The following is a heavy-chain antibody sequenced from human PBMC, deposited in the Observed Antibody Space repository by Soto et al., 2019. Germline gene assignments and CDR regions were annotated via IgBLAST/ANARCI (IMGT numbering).Heavy chain of an antibody. CDR2: IKQDGSEK. J-gene: IGHJ4*02. Sequence: ARSLRLSCAVSGFTFSNYWMSWFRQAPGKGLEWVANIKQDGSEKYYVDSVKGRFTISRDNAKSSLYLQMNSLRAEDTAVYYCTRAQTTGWYVSYWGQGTLVTVSS. D-gene: IGHD6-19*01. CDR3: TRAQTTGWYVSY. CDR1: GFTFSNYW. V-gene: IGHV3-7*01.